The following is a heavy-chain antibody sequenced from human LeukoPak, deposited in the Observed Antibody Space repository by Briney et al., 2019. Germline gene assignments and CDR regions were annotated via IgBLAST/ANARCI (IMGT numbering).Heavy chain of an antibody. CDR3: ARNREGYSSSSHDY. CDR2: IKQDGSEK. CDR1: GFTFSSYW. Sequence: GGSLRLSCAASGFTFSSYWMSWVRQAPGKGLEWVANIKQDGSEKYYVDSVKGRFTISRDNAKNSLYLQMNSLRAEDTAVYYCARNREGYSSSSHDYWGQGTLVTVSS. J-gene: IGHJ4*02. D-gene: IGHD6-13*01. V-gene: IGHV3-7*01.